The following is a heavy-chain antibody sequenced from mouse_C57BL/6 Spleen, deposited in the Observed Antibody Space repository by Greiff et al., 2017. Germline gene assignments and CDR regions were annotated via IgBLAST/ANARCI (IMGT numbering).Heavy chain of an antibody. CDR3: AGYGSSDWYFDV. CDR2: IYPGDGDT. J-gene: IGHJ1*03. D-gene: IGHD1-1*01. V-gene: IGHV1-82*01. Sequence: VKLQQSGPELVKPGASVKISCKASGYAFSSSWMNWVKQRPGKGLEWIGRIYPGDGDTNYNGKFKGKATLTAAKSSSTAYMQLSSLTSEDSAVYFCAGYGSSDWYFDVWGTGTTVTVSS. CDR1: GYAFSSSW.